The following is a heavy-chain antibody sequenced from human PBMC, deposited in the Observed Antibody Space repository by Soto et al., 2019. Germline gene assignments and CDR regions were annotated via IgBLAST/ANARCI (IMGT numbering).Heavy chain of an antibody. J-gene: IGHJ2*01. CDR1: GYTFTSYG. V-gene: IGHV1-18*01. CDR3: ARGRVRVTTQGAHWYFDL. CDR2: ISAYNGNT. D-gene: IGHD3-10*01. Sequence: QVQLVQSGAEVKKPGASVKVSCKASGYTFTSYGISWVRQAPGQGLEWMGWISAYNGNTNYAQKLQGRVTMTTDTSTSTAYMERRSLRSDDTAVYYCARGRVRVTTQGAHWYFDLWGRGTLVTVYS.